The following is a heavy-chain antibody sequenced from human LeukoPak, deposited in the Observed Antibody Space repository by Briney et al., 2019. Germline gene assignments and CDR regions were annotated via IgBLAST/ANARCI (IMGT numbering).Heavy chain of an antibody. CDR1: GFTFSSYG. CDR3: ARDPIAMAGRGYFDY. D-gene: IGHD6-19*01. V-gene: IGHV3-33*01. Sequence: GGSLRLSCAASGFTFSSYGMHWVRQAPDKGLEWVAVIWYDGSNKYYADSVKGRFTISRDNSKNTLYLQMNSLRAEDTAVYYCARDPIAMAGRGYFDYWGQGTLVTVSS. CDR2: IWYDGSNK. J-gene: IGHJ4*02.